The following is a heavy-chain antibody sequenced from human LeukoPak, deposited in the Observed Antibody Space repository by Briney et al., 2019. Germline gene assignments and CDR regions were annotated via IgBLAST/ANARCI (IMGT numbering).Heavy chain of an antibody. V-gene: IGHV4-34*01. CDR2: INHSGST. CDR1: GGSFSGYY. D-gene: IGHD7-27*01. CDR3: ARANWGLYYFDY. J-gene: IGHJ4*02. Sequence: PSETLSLTCAVYGGSFSGYYWSWIRQPPGKGLEWIGEINHSGSTNYNPSLKSRVTISVDTSKNQFSPKLSSVTAADTAVYYCARANWGLYYFDYWGQGTLVTVSS.